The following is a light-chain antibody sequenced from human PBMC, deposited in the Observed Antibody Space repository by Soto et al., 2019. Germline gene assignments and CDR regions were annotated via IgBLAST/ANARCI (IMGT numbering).Light chain of an antibody. CDR1: QSVSSS. V-gene: IGKV3-11*01. Sequence: EIVLTQSPATLSLSPGERATLSCRASQSVSSSLAWYQQKPGQGPRLLIYDAANRATGIPTRFNGSGSGTDFTLTISSLEPEDFAVYYCQQGSNLLYTFGQGTKVEI. CDR2: DAA. J-gene: IGKJ2*01. CDR3: QQGSNLLYT.